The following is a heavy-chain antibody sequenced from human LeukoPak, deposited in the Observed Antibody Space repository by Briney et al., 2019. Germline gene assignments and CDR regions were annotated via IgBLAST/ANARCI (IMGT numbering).Heavy chain of an antibody. D-gene: IGHD6-19*01. J-gene: IGHJ4*02. V-gene: IGHV3-23*01. Sequence: GGSLRLSCAASGFTFSSYAMSWVRQAPGKGLEWVSAISGSGGSTYYADSVKGRFTISRDNSKNTLYLQMNSLRAEDTAVYYCAKTTGRSGWYVGGDYYFDYWGQGTLVTVSS. CDR2: ISGSGGST. CDR1: GFTFSSYA. CDR3: AKTTGRSGWYVGGDYYFDY.